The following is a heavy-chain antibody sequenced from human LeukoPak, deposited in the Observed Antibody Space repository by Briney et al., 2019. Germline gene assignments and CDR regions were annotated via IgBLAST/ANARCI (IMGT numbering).Heavy chain of an antibody. J-gene: IGHJ4*02. V-gene: IGHV3-7*01. D-gene: IGHD3-22*01. CDR1: GFTFSNYW. CDR2: IKQDGSEK. Sequence: GGSLRLSCAASGFTFSNYWMTWVRQAPGKGLEWVANIKQDGSEKYYVDSVKGRFTISRDNGKNSLYLQMNSLRAEDTAVYYCARSHYDSSGYYNYFDYWGQGTLVTVSS. CDR3: ARSHYDSSGYYNYFDY.